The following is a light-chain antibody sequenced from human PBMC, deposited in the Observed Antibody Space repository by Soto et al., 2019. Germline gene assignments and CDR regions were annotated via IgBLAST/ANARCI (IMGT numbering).Light chain of an antibody. CDR3: QQGYITPS. J-gene: IGKJ2*01. CDR1: QTINTY. V-gene: IGKV1-39*01. CDR2: GAS. Sequence: DIQMTQSPSSLSASVGDRVTITCRASQTINTYLNWYQQRPGKATKLLIFGASSLQGGVPSRFSGGGSGRDFTLTISSLQPEDSATYFCQQGYITPSLGQGTKLEI.